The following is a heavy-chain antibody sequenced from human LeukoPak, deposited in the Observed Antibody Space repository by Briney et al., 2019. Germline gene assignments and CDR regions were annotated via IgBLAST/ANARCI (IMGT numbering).Heavy chain of an antibody. V-gene: IGHV1-2*02. CDR2: INPNTGGT. CDR3: ARPLRVTMIRGAAFRASSDFDP. D-gene: IGHD3-10*01. CDR1: GYTFTDHY. J-gene: IGHJ5*02. Sequence: ASVKVSCKASGYTFTDHYMHWVRQAPGQGLEWMGWINPNTGGTKYAQRFQDRVTMTRDTSISTAYMEVSRLRYDDTAVYYCARPLRVTMIRGAAFRASSDFDPWGQGTLVTVSS.